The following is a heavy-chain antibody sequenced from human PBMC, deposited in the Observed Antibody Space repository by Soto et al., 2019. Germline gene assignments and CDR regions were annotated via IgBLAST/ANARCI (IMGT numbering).Heavy chain of an antibody. V-gene: IGHV4-59*01. D-gene: IGHD3-3*01. J-gene: IGHJ6*03. CDR1: GGSISRYY. Sequence: SETLSLTCTVSGGSISRYYWSWIRQPPGKGLEWIGYIYYSGSTNYNPSLKSRVTISVDTSKNQFSLKLSSVTAADTAVYYCARSRAWSGYYYYYYMYVWGKGTTVTVSS. CDR2: IYYSGST. CDR3: ARSRAWSGYYYYYYMYV.